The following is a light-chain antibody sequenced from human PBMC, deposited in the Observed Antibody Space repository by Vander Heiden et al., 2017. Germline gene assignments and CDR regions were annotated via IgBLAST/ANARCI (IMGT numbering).Light chain of an antibody. V-gene: IGKV3-20*01. CDR2: AAS. CDR3: HQYGSSPFT. J-gene: IGKJ4*01. CDR1: QSVSSSF. Sequence: ETVLTQSPGTLSLSPGERATLYCRASQSVSSSFLAWYQQKPGQAPRLLIYAASSRATGIPDRFSGSGSGTDFTVTISRLEPEDSAVYYCHQYGSSPFTFGGGTKVEIK.